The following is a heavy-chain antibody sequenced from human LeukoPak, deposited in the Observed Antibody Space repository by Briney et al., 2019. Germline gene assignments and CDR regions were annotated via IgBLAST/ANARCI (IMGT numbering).Heavy chain of an antibody. CDR2: ISGSGGST. D-gene: IGHD2-2*01. CDR3: ARDLLGYCSSTSCSYYYYMDV. J-gene: IGHJ6*03. Sequence: GGSLRLSCAASGFTFSSYAMSWVRQAPGKGLEWVSAISGSGGSTYYADSVKGRFTISRDNSKNTLYLQMNSLRGEDTALYYCARDLLGYCSSTSCSYYYYMDVWGKGTTVTVSS. CDR1: GFTFSSYA. V-gene: IGHV3-23*01.